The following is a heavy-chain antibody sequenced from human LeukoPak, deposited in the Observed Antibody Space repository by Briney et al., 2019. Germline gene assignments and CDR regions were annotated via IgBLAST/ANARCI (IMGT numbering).Heavy chain of an antibody. J-gene: IGHJ4*02. V-gene: IGHV3-23*01. Sequence: PGGSLRVSCATSGFTLRNYAMSWVRQAPGKGLEWVSVISASGGSTDYADSVKGRFTISRDNSKNTLYLQMNSLRAEDTAVYYCAKGRYCSTGSCSYFDDWGQGTLVTVSS. D-gene: IGHD2-15*01. CDR1: GFTLRNYA. CDR2: ISASGGST. CDR3: AKGRYCSTGSCSYFDD.